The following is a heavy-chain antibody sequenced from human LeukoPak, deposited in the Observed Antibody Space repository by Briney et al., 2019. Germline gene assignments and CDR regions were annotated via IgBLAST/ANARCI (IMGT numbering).Heavy chain of an antibody. V-gene: IGHV3-53*01. J-gene: IGHJ4*02. D-gene: IGHD6-19*01. CDR1: GFTVSSNY. CDR3: ARVSNLSGWQYYFDY. CDR2: IYSGGST. Sequence: PGGSLRLSCAASGFTVSSNYMSWVRQAPGKGLEWVSVIYSGGSTYYADSVKGRFTISRDNSKNTLYLQMNSLRAEDTAVYYCARVSNLSGWQYYFDYWGQGTLVTVSS.